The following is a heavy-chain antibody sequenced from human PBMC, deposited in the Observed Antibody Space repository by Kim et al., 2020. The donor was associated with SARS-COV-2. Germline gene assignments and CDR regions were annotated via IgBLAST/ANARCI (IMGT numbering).Heavy chain of an antibody. D-gene: IGHD5-18*01. J-gene: IGHJ4*02. V-gene: IGHV4-59*01. Sequence: SETLSLTCTVSGGSISSYYWSWIRQPPGKGLEWIGYIYYSGSTNYNPSLKSRVTISVDTSKNQFSLRLSSVTAADTAVYYCAREEYSYVLYYFDYWGQGTLVTVSS. CDR3: AREEYSYVLYYFDY. CDR1: GGSISSYY. CDR2: IYYSGST.